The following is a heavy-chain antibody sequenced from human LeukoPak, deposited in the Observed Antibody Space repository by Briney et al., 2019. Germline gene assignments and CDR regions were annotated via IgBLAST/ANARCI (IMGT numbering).Heavy chain of an antibody. Sequence: GGSLRLSCAASGFTFSDYAMSWVRQAPGKGLKWVSAISGSGGSTYYADSVKGRFTISRDNSKSTLYLQMNSLRAEDTAVYYCAKDPDYDILTGYYRDYFDYWGQGTLVTVSS. CDR2: ISGSGGST. V-gene: IGHV3-23*01. CDR1: GFTFSDYA. J-gene: IGHJ4*02. D-gene: IGHD3-9*01. CDR3: AKDPDYDILTGYYRDYFDY.